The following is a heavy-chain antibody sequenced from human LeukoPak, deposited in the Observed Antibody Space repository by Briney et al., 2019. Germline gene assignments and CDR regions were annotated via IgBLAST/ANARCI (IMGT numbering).Heavy chain of an antibody. CDR3: ASDIVVVPAAIRSGGHYYYYMDV. CDR2: GIPIFGTA. J-gene: IGHJ6*03. V-gene: IGHV1-69*13. CDR1: GGTFSSYA. D-gene: IGHD2-2*02. Sequence: ASVKVSYKASGGTFSSYAISWVRQAPGQGLEWMGGGIPIFGTANYAQKFQGRVTITADESTSTAYMELSSLRSADTAVYYCASDIVVVPAAIRSGGHYYYYMDVWGKGTTVTVSS.